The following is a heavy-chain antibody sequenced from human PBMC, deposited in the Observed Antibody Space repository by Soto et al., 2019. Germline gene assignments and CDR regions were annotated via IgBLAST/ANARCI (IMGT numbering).Heavy chain of an antibody. V-gene: IGHV4-4*02. Sequence: SETLSLTCAVSGGSISSSNWGSWVRQPPGKGLEWIGEIYHSGSTNYNPSLKSRVTISVGKSKNQFSLKLSSVTAADTAVYYCAVFVGYSGSYWSDYWGQGTLVTVSS. CDR2: IYHSGST. CDR1: GGSISSSNW. CDR3: AVFVGYSGSYWSDY. J-gene: IGHJ4*02. D-gene: IGHD1-26*01.